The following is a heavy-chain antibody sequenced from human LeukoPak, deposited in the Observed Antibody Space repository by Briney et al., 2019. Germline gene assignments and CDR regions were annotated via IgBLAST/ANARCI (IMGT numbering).Heavy chain of an antibody. J-gene: IGHJ4*02. CDR3: ARVGAGGDY. CDR1: GFTFSSYS. CDR2: IYSGGST. V-gene: IGHV3-53*01. D-gene: IGHD3-10*01. Sequence: PGGSLRLSCAASGFTFSSYSMSWVRQAPGKGLEWVSVIYSGGSTYYADSVKGRFTISRDNSKNTLYLQMNSLRAEDTAVYYCARVGAGGDYWGQGTLVTVSS.